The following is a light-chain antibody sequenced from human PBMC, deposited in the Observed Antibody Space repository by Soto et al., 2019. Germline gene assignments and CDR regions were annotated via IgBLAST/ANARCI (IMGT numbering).Light chain of an antibody. CDR3: QQFIDGWT. CDR2: DAS. J-gene: IGKJ1*01. V-gene: IGKV1-5*01. Sequence: DIHMTQSPSTLSASIGDRVTITCRASQSINNRLAWYQQMPGKAPKLLIYDASSLESGVPSRFRGSGSETEFTLTISSLQPDDFATYYCQQFIDGWTFGQGTKVDIK. CDR1: QSINNR.